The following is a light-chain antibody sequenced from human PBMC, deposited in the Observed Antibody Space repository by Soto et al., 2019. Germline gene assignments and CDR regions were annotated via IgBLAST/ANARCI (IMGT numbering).Light chain of an antibody. V-gene: IGKV3-15*01. Sequence: EIVLTQSPATLSVSAGGTVTLSCRASQSIRTNVAWYQQIPGQAPRLLVYGASTRATGVPARFSGSGSGIEFTLTISSLQPDDFATYYCHQYNSFSPWTFGQGTKVEIK. CDR1: QSIRTN. CDR3: HQYNSFSPWT. CDR2: GAS. J-gene: IGKJ1*01.